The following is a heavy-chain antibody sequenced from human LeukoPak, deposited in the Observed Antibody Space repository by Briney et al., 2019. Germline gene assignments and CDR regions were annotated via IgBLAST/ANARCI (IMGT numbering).Heavy chain of an antibody. J-gene: IGHJ4*02. CDR2: IIPIFGTA. Sequence: SVKVSCKASGGTFSSYAISWVRQAPGQGLEWMGGIIPIFGTANYAQKFQGRVTITADESTSTAYMELSSLRSEDTAVYYCARAAHYDFWSGSHFDYWGQGTLVTVSS. D-gene: IGHD3-3*01. CDR3: ARAAHYDFWSGSHFDY. V-gene: IGHV1-69*01. CDR1: GGTFSSYA.